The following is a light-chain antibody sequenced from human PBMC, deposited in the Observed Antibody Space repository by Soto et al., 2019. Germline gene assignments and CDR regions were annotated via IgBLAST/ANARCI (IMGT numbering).Light chain of an antibody. CDR1: QSISNW. CDR2: KAS. J-gene: IGKJ5*01. Sequence: DIQMTQSPSTLSASVGDRLTITCRASQSISNWLAWYQQKPGKAPKLLIYKASSLESGVPARFSGSGSGTEFTLTISSLQPGDFAIYYCQHRSDWPITFGQGTRLEIK. CDR3: QHRSDWPIT. V-gene: IGKV1-5*03.